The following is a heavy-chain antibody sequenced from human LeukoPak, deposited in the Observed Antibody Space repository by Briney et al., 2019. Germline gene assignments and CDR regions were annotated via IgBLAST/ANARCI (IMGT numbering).Heavy chain of an antibody. CDR1: GYTFTGYY. CDR2: IYPNSGGT. J-gene: IGHJ4*02. V-gene: IGHV1-2*04. D-gene: IGHD3-3*01. CDR3: ARGGNTIFGVVDY. Sequence: ASVKVSCKASGYTFTGYYMHWVRQAPGQGLEWMGWIYPNSGGTNYAQNFQGWVTTTRDTSISTAYMELSRLRSDDTAVYYCARGGNTIFGVVDYWGQGTLVTVSS.